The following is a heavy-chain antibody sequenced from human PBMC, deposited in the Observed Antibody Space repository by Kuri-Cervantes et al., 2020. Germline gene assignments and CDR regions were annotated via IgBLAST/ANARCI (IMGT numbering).Heavy chain of an antibody. D-gene: IGHD5-12*01. V-gene: IGHV3-7*01. J-gene: IGHJ6*03. CDR1: GFTFSSYW. CDR3: ARDRYSGYDYGYYYYYMDV. Sequence: GGSLRLSCAASGFTFSSYWMSWVRQAPGKGLEWVANIKQDGSEKYYVDSVKGRFTISRDNAKNSLYLQMNSLRAEDTAVYYCARDRYSGYDYGYYYYYMDVWGKGTTVTVSS. CDR2: IKQDGSEK.